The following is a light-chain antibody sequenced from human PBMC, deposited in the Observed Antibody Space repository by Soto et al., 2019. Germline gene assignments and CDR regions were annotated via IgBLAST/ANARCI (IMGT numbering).Light chain of an antibody. CDR1: QSVSSSY. J-gene: IGKJ1*01. CDR2: GAS. CDR3: QQYGSSPT. V-gene: IGKV3-20*01. Sequence: EXVLTQSQGTLSLSPGEGATLSCSASQSVSSSYLAWYQQKPGHPPRLLIYGASSSATGIPDRFTGSGSGTDLTLTISRLEPEDFAVYYCQQYGSSPTFGQVTKVAIK.